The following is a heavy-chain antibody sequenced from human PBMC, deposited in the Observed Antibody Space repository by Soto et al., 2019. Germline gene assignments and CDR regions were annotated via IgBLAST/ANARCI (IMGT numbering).Heavy chain of an antibody. D-gene: IGHD3-22*01. Sequence: GGSLSRSWAASGFSFSDYYMSWSRHAPGKGLEWVSYISSSDSIIYYADSVKGRLTISRDSAKNSLYLQMNSLRAEDTAVYYCARDLGYYDSSGYFDYWGQGTLVTVSS. CDR2: ISSSDSII. V-gene: IGHV3-11*01. J-gene: IGHJ4*02. CDR3: ARDLGYYDSSGYFDY. CDR1: GFSFSDYY.